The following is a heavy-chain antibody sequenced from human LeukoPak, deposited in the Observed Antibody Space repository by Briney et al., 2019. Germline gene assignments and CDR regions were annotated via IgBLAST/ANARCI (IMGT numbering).Heavy chain of an antibody. CDR3: ARGPLMPRVGWFDP. V-gene: IGHV1-69*05. CDR2: IIPIFGTA. Sequence: SVKVSCKASGGTFSSYAISWVRQAPGQGLEWMGGIIPIFGTANYAQKFQGRVTITTDESTSTAYMELSSLRSEDTAVYYCARGPLMPRVGWFDPWGQGTLVTVSS. J-gene: IGHJ5*02. D-gene: IGHD2-2*01. CDR1: GGTFSSYA.